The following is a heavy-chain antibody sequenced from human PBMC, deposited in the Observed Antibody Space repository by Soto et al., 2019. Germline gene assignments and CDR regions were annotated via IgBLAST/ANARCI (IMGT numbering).Heavy chain of an antibody. Sequence: PGGSLRLSCAASGFTFSRHGMHWVRQAPGKGLEWVALISHDGSKKNYADSVKGRFTISRDNSKSTLYLQMNSLTTEDMAVYYCAKDLGGSRGYGLDVWGRGTTVTVSS. V-gene: IGHV3-30*18. D-gene: IGHD1-26*01. CDR1: GFTFSRHG. CDR2: ISHDGSKK. CDR3: AKDLGGSRGYGLDV. J-gene: IGHJ6*02.